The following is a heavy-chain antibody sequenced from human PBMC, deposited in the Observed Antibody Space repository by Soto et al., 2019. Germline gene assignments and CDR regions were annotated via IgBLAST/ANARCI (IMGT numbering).Heavy chain of an antibody. CDR3: AKDRVAAAGTYYYYYYGMDV. CDR1: GFTFSSYG. D-gene: IGHD6-13*01. V-gene: IGHV3-30*18. CDR2: ISYDGGNK. Sequence: GGSLRLSCAASGFTFSSYGMHWVRQAPGKGLEWVAVISYDGGNKYYADSVKGRFTISRDNSKNTLYLQMNSLRAEDTAVYYCAKDRVAAAGTYYYYYYGMDVWGQGTTVTVSS. J-gene: IGHJ6*02.